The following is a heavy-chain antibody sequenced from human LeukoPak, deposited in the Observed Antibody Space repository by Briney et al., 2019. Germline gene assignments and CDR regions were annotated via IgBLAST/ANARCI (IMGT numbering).Heavy chain of an antibody. CDR2: IRSKAYGGTT. CDR1: GFTFSDYY. CDR3: TRNSGSYFFYWFDP. J-gene: IGHJ5*02. D-gene: IGHD1-26*01. Sequence: GGSLRLFCAPSGFTFSDYYMSWIRQAPGKGLEGVGLIRSKAYGGTTEYAASVKGRFTISRDDSKSIAYLQMNSLKTEDTAVYYCTRNSGSYFFYWFDPWGQGTLVTVSS. V-gene: IGHV3-49*03.